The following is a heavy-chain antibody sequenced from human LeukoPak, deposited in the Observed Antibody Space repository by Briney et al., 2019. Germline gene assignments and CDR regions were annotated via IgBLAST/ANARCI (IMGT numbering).Heavy chain of an antibody. CDR2: ISSSGSTI. J-gene: IGHJ6*02. Sequence: TTGGSLRLSCAASGFTFSDYYMSWIRQAPGKELEWVSYISSSGSTIYYADSVKGRFTTSRDNAKNSLYLQMNSLRAEDTAVYYCARGSVVVPAAMEYYYYGMDVWGQGTTVTVSS. D-gene: IGHD2-2*01. CDR3: ARGSVVVPAAMEYYYYGMDV. CDR1: GFTFSDYY. V-gene: IGHV3-11*01.